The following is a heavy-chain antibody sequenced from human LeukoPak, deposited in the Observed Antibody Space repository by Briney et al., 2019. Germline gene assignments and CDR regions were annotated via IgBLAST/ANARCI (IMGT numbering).Heavy chain of an antibody. V-gene: IGHV1-2*02. CDR2: INPNSGGT. CDR1: GSTFTGYY. CDR3: ARDWAGYSSGWSRHGYNWFDP. J-gene: IGHJ5*02. Sequence: ASVKVSCKASGSTFTGYYMHWVRQAPGQGLEWMGWINPNSGGTNYAQKFQGRVTMTRDTSISTAYMELSRLRSDDTAVYYCARDWAGYSSGWSRHGYNWFDPWGQGTLVAVSS. D-gene: IGHD6-19*01.